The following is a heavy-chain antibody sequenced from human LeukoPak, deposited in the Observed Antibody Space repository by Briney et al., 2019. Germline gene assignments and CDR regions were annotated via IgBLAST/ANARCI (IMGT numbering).Heavy chain of an antibody. J-gene: IGHJ3*02. CDR1: GYTFTSYY. Sequence: ASVKVSCKASGYTFTSYYMHWVRQAPGQGLEWMGIINPSGGSTSYAQKFQGRVTMTRDMSTSTAYMELRSLKSDDTAVYYCASLKNYYDSSGYLVTDAFDIWGQGTMVTVSS. CDR3: ASLKNYYDSSGYLVTDAFDI. V-gene: IGHV1-46*01. D-gene: IGHD3-22*01. CDR2: INPSGGST.